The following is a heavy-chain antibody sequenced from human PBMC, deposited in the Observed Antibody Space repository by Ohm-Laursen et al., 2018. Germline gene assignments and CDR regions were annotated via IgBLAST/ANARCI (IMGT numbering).Heavy chain of an antibody. Sequence: ASVKVSCKAPGFAFTTYGISWVRQAPGQGLEWMGWINPNSGGTNYAQKFQGRVTMTRDTSISTAYMELSRLRSDDTAVYYCATRTGGYDDWGQETLVTVSS. CDR1: GFAFTTYG. D-gene: IGHD5-12*01. V-gene: IGHV1-2*02. CDR3: ATRTGGYDD. J-gene: IGHJ4*02. CDR2: INPNSGGT.